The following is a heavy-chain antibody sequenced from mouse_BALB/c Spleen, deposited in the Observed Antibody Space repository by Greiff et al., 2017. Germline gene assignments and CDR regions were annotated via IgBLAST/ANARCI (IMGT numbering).Heavy chain of an antibody. D-gene: IGHD3-2*02. J-gene: IGHJ4*01. CDR1: GFSLSTSGMG. V-gene: IGHV8-12*01. CDR2: IYWDDDK. Sequence: QVTLKVSGPGILQPSQTLSLTCSFSGFSLSTSGMGVSWIRQPSGKGLEWLAHIYWDDDKRYNPSLKSRLTISKDTSSNQVFLKITSVDTADTATYYCARQRQGYAMDYWGQGTSVTVSS. CDR3: ARQRQGYAMDY.